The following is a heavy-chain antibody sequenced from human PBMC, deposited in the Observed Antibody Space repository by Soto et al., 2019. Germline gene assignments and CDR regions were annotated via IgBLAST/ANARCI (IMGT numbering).Heavy chain of an antibody. CDR3: ARAAAGNFPFDY. CDR2: IWYDGSDK. Sequence: QVELVESGGGVVQPGRSLRLSCAASGFTFSSYGMHWVRQAPGKGLDWVAVIWYDGSDKYYADSVKGRFTISRDNSRNTLYLQINSLRDEDTAVYYCARAAAGNFPFDYWGQGTLVTVSS. D-gene: IGHD6-13*01. CDR1: GFTFSSYG. J-gene: IGHJ4*02. V-gene: IGHV3-33*01.